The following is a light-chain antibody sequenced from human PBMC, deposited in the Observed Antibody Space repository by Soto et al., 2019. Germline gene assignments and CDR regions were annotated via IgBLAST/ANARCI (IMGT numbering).Light chain of an antibody. CDR3: QQYDSSLIT. CDR2: GAS. Sequence: EIVLTQSPGTLSLSPGERATLSCRASQSVSSSYLAWYHQKPGQAPRLLIYGASSRATGIPDRFSGSGSGTDFTLTISRLEPEDFAVYYCQQYDSSLITFGGGTKVESK. J-gene: IGKJ4*01. V-gene: IGKV3-20*01. CDR1: QSVSSSY.